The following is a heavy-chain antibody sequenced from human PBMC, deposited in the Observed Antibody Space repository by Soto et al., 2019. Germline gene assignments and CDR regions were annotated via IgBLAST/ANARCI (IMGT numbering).Heavy chain of an antibody. Sequence: EVQVMESGGGLVQPGGSLRLSCVASGFTFSSYEMNWVRQAPRKGLEWVSYISSGGGIIHYADSVKGRFTISRDNAKNSRYLQMNSLGAEDTGIYYCATGTGSGHDPTYNWFDPWGQGTLVTVSS. J-gene: IGHJ5*02. CDR3: ATGTGSGHDPTYNWFDP. V-gene: IGHV3-48*03. D-gene: IGHD5-12*01. CDR1: GFTFSSYE. CDR2: ISSGGGII.